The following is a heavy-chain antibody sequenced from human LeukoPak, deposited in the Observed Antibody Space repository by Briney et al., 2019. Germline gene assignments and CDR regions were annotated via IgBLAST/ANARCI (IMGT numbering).Heavy chain of an antibody. J-gene: IGHJ4*02. D-gene: IGHD2-15*01. V-gene: IGHV3-23*01. Sequence: PGESLKISCAASGFTFSDYAMTWVRQAPGKGLEWVSAISGSGGSTFYADSVKGRFTISRDNSKNTLHLQMNSLRAEDTAVYYCAKDRDCSGGSCYESDWGQGTLVTVSS. CDR3: AKDRDCSGGSCYESD. CDR2: ISGSGGST. CDR1: GFTFSDYA.